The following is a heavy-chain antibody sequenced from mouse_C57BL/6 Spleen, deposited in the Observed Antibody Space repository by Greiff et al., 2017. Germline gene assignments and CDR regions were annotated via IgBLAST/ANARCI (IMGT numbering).Heavy chain of an antibody. J-gene: IGHJ2*01. CDR2: INPSSGYT. D-gene: IGHD2-1*01. CDR3: ARENGYCNYDY. V-gene: IGHV1-4*01. Sequence: QVQLQQSGAELARPGASVKMSCKASGYTFTSYTMHWVKQRPGQGLEWIGYINPSSGYTKYNQKFKDKATLTADKSSSTAYMQLSSLTSEDSAVYYCARENGYCNYDYWGQGTTLTVSS. CDR1: GYTFTSYT.